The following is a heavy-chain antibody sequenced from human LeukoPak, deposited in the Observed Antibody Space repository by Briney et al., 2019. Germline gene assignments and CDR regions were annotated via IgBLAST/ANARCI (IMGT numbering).Heavy chain of an antibody. Sequence: PGGSLRLSCAASGFTFSGYWMHWVRQAPGKGLVWVSRINSDGSTTSYADSVKGRFTISRDNAKNTLYLQMNGLRAEDTAVYYCARNPPDYGDSRGDYWGQGTLVTVSS. D-gene: IGHD4-17*01. V-gene: IGHV3-74*01. J-gene: IGHJ4*02. CDR1: GFTFSGYW. CDR3: ARNPPDYGDSRGDY. CDR2: INSDGSTT.